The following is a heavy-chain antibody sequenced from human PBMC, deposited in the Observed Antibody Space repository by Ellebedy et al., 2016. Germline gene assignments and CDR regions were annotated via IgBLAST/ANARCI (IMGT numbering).Heavy chain of an antibody. CDR2: VFYGGST. D-gene: IGHD6-6*01. V-gene: IGHV4-59*02. CDR1: GGSVDTYY. CDR3: ARDVSLYSSSPSFDS. J-gene: IGHJ4*02. Sequence: SETLSLXXTVSGGSVDTYYWTWIRQSPGKGLEWIGYVFYGGSTKYNRSLRSRVTISLDTAKNQFSLRLTSVAAADTAVYYCARDVSLYSSSPSFDSWGQGTLVTVSS.